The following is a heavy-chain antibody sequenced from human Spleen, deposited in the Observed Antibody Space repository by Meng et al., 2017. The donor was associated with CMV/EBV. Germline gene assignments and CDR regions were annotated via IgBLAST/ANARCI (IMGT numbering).Heavy chain of an antibody. V-gene: IGHV3-74*01. Sequence: AGATSGFRCSKFWMHWVRQGPGKGLIWVARIKYDGTYANYADSVQGRFTISRDNAGDRLHLQMNSLRVEDTAVYYCVRDGDRWNFDHWGQGTLVTVSS. CDR3: VRDGDRWNFDH. CDR2: IKYDGTYA. J-gene: IGHJ4*02. D-gene: IGHD2-15*01. CDR1: GFRCSKFW.